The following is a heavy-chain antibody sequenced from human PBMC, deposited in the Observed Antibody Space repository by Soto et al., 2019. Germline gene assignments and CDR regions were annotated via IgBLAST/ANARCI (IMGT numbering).Heavy chain of an antibody. V-gene: IGHV4-59*08. Sequence: QVQLQESGPGLVKPSETLSLTCTVSGGSISSYYWSWIRQPPGKGMEWIGYIYYSGSTNYNPSLNSRVTTSVDTSKSQFSLKLSSVTAADTAVYSCARPWVRGAPGEWYFDLWGRGTLVTVSS. CDR1: GGSISSYY. CDR3: ARPWVRGAPGEWYFDL. J-gene: IGHJ2*01. CDR2: IYYSGST. D-gene: IGHD3-10*01.